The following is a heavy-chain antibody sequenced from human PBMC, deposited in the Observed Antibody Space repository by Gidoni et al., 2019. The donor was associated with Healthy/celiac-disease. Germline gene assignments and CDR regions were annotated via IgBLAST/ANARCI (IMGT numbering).Heavy chain of an antibody. CDR2: INHSGST. CDR1: GGSFSGYY. Sequence: QVQLQQWGAGLLKPSETLSLTCAVYGGSFSGYYWSWIRQPPGKGLEWIGEINHSGSTNYNPSLKSRVTISVDTSKNQFSLKLSSVTAADTAVYYCARVTGTSTYNWFDPWGQGTLVTVSS. D-gene: IGHD1-7*01. V-gene: IGHV4-34*01. J-gene: IGHJ5*02. CDR3: ARVTGTSTYNWFDP.